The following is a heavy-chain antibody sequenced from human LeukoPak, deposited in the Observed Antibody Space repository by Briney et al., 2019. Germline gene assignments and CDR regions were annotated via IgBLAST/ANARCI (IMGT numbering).Heavy chain of an antibody. Sequence: SETLSLTCTVSGGSISSYYWSWIRQPPGKGLEWIGYIYYSGSTNYNPSLKSRVTISVDTSKNQFSLKLSSVTAADTAVYYCARGSGYYYYGMDVWGQGTTVTVSS. CDR2: IYYSGST. CDR3: ARGSGYYYYGMDV. J-gene: IGHJ6*02. CDR1: GGSISSYY. V-gene: IGHV4-59*12.